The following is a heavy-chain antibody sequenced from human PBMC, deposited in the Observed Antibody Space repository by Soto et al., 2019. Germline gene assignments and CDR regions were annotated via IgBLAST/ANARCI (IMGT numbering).Heavy chain of an antibody. J-gene: IGHJ6*02. V-gene: IGHV1-46*01. CDR1: GYTFTSYY. D-gene: IGHD4-17*01. CDR3: ARFYGDYTSDYYYGMDV. CDR2: INPSGGST. Sequence: ASVKVSCKASGYTFTSYYMHWVRQAPGQGLEWMGIINPSGGSTSYAQKFQGRVTITRDTSASTAYMELSSLRSEDTAVYYCARFYGDYTSDYYYGMDVWGQGTTVTVSS.